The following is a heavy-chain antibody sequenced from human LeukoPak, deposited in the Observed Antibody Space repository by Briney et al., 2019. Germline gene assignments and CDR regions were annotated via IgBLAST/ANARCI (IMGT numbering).Heavy chain of an antibody. J-gene: IGHJ3*02. CDR3: AKDKALRYFDWLKRDAFDI. Sequence: RTGGSLRLSCAASGFTFSIYAMSWVRQPPGKGLEWVSAISGSGGSTYYADSVKGRFTISRDNSKNTLYLQMNSLRAEDTAVYYCAKDKALRYFDWLKRDAFDIWGQGTMVTVSS. D-gene: IGHD3-9*01. CDR1: GFTFSIYA. CDR2: ISGSGGST. V-gene: IGHV3-23*01.